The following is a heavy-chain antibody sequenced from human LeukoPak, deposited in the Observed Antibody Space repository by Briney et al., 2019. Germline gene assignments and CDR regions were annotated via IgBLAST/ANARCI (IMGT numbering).Heavy chain of an antibody. CDR2: IYTSGST. D-gene: IGHD2-2*01. J-gene: IGHJ6*03. CDR3: ARGPPSRYCSSTSCYLMGYYYYYHMDV. V-gene: IGHV4-61*02. Sequence: SETLSLTCTVSGGSISSGSYYWSWIRQPAGKGLEWIGRIYTSGSTNYNPSLKSRVTISVDTSKNQFSLKLSSVTAADKAVYYCARGPPSRYCSSTSCYLMGYYYYYHMDVWGKGTTVTVSS. CDR1: GGSISSGSYY.